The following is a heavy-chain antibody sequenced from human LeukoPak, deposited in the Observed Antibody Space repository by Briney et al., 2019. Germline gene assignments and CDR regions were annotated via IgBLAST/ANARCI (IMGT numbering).Heavy chain of an antibody. D-gene: IGHD3-10*01. CDR1: GFTFSRHS. CDR2: ISGGADST. V-gene: IGHV3-23*01. J-gene: IGHJ4*02. CDR3: AKDRYGSGNNYLDA. Sequence: GGSLRLSCAASGFTFSRHSMSWVRQAPGKGLEWVSAISGGADSTYYADSVKGRFTISRDNSINKLYLQIDSLGPEDTGVYYCAKDRYGSGNNYLDAWGQGTLVTVSS.